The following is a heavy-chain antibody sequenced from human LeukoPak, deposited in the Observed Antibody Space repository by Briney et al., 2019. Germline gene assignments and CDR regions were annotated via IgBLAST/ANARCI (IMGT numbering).Heavy chain of an antibody. CDR3: ARPSDYVSGTFQY. Sequence: GGSLRLSCAASGFTFSSYAMSWVRQAPGKGLEWVSAISGSGGSTYYSDSVKGRFTISRDNSKNTLYLQMNSLRAGDTAVYYCARPSDYVSGTFQYWGQGTLVTVSS. V-gene: IGHV3-23*01. CDR1: GFTFSSYA. CDR2: ISGSGGST. D-gene: IGHD3-10*01. J-gene: IGHJ4*02.